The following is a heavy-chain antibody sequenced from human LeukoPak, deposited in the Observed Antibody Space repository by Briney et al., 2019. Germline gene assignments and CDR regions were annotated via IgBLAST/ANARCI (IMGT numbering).Heavy chain of an antibody. V-gene: IGHV3-9*01. CDR3: AKDKGYDILTGRLDY. D-gene: IGHD3-9*01. Sequence: GGSLRLSCAASGFTFDDYAMHWVRQAPGKGLEWVSGISWNSGSIGYADSVKGRSTISRDNAKNSLYLQMNSLRAEDTALYYCAKDKGYDILTGRLDYWGQGTLVTVSS. J-gene: IGHJ4*02. CDR2: ISWNSGSI. CDR1: GFTFDDYA.